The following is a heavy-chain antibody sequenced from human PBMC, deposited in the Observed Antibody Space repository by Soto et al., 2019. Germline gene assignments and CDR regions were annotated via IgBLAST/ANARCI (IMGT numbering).Heavy chain of an antibody. CDR1: GYSLTSNH. CDR2: VNPSLGRT. D-gene: IGHD2-21*01. Sequence: ASVKVSCKASGYSLTSNHMHWVRQAPGQGLEWMGIVNPSLGRTNYAQKFQGRVAMTWDTSTGTFYMELSGLRSDDTAVYFCARAPYISTSFFFDHWGRGTLVTVSS. J-gene: IGHJ4*02. V-gene: IGHV1-46*01. CDR3: ARAPYISTSFFFDH.